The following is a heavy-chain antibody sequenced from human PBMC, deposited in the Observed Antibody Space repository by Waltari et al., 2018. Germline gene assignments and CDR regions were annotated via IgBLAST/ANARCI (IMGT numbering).Heavy chain of an antibody. Sequence: EVQLVESGGGLVQPGGSLRLSCTASGFTFSMSEVSWVRQAPGRGLEWLSYISNSGSTMYYADSVKGRFTVSRDNAKNSLYLQMSSLGAEDTAFYFCARNRKIIAAGWGRDLDYWGRGTLVTVSS. V-gene: IGHV3-48*03. D-gene: IGHD6-13*01. CDR2: ISNSGSTM. CDR3: ARNRKIIAAGWGRDLDY. J-gene: IGHJ4*02. CDR1: GFTFSMSE.